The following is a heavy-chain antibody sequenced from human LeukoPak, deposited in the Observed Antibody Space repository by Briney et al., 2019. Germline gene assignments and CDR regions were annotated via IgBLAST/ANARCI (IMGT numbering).Heavy chain of an antibody. J-gene: IGHJ5*02. D-gene: IGHD3-22*01. CDR2: ISAYNGNT. V-gene: IGHV1-18*01. Sequence: ASVKVSCKASGYTFTSYGISWVRQAPGQGLEWMGWISAYNGNTNYAQKLQGRVTMTTDTSTSTAYMELRSLRSDDTAVYYCARSGFIYDSSGYSWFDPRGQGTLVTVSP. CDR3: ARSGFIYDSSGYSWFDP. CDR1: GYTFTSYG.